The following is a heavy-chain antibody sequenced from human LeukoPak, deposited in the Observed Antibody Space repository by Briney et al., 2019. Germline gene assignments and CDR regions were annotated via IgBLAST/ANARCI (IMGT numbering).Heavy chain of an antibody. J-gene: IGHJ4*02. CDR3: AKRDYSDSSTHRPLIDC. CDR1: GFTFGTYA. V-gene: IGHV3-23*01. D-gene: IGHD3-22*01. Sequence: GGSLRLSCAASGFTFGTYAMTWVRQAPGKGLEWVSGISGSGDNTLYADSVKGRFTISRDNSKSTLFLQMNSLRAEDTAVYYCAKRDYSDSSTHRPLIDCWGQGTLVTVSS. CDR2: ISGSGDNT.